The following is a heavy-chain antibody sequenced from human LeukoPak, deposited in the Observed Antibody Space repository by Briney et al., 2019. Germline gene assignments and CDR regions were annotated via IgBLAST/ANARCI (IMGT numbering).Heavy chain of an antibody. CDR2: VNWSGSST. D-gene: IGHD3-22*01. CDR1: GFNFDDYG. Sequence: PGGSLRLSCAASGFNFDDYGMTWVRQAPGRGLEWVSGVNWSGSSTNYADSVKGRFTISRDSATNSLYLPMNSLRAEDTALYYCARAHNYDGRDYYYAFSDYWGQGTLVTVSS. J-gene: IGHJ4*02. CDR3: ARAHNYDGRDYYYAFSDY. V-gene: IGHV3-20*04.